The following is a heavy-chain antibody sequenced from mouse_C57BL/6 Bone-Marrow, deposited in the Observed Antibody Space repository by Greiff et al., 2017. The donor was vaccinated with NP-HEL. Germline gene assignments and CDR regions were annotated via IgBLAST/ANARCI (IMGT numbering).Heavy chain of an antibody. D-gene: IGHD2-10*02. CDR3: AIEVWSYYAMDY. CDR2: IHHNSGST. J-gene: IGHJ4*01. V-gene: IGHV1-64*01. Sequence: QVQLQQPGAELVKPGASVKLSCKASGYTFTSYWMHWVKQRPGQGLEWIGMIHHNSGSTNYNEKFKSKATLTVDKSSSTSYMQLSSLTSEDSAVYYCAIEVWSYYAMDYWGQGTSVTVSS. CDR1: GYTFTSYW.